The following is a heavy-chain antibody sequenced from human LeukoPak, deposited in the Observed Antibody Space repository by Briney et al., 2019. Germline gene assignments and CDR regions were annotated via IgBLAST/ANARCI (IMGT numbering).Heavy chain of an antibody. J-gene: IGHJ6*03. CDR3: AKSQQATPFVVGYMDV. Sequence: GRSLRLSCAASGFTFSSYGMHWVRQAPGKGLEWVAVIWYDGSNKYYADSVKGRFTISRDNSKNTLYLQMNSLSAEDTAVYYCAKSQQATPFVVGYMDVWGKGTTVTVSS. V-gene: IGHV3-33*06. CDR1: GFTFSSYG. D-gene: IGHD2-21*01. CDR2: IWYDGSNK.